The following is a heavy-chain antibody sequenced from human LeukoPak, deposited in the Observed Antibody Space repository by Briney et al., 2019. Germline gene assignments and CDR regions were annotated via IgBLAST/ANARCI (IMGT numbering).Heavy chain of an antibody. CDR2: INHSGST. Sequence: SETLSLTCTVSGGSISSSSYYWGWIRQPPGKGLEWIGEINHSGSTNYNPSLKSRVTISVDTSKNQFSLKLSCVTAADTAVYYCARQPVLRFPEGGDYYYYYMDVWGKGTTVTVSS. CDR1: GGSISSSSYY. J-gene: IGHJ6*03. V-gene: IGHV4-39*01. D-gene: IGHD3-3*01. CDR3: ARQPVLRFPEGGDYYYYYMDV.